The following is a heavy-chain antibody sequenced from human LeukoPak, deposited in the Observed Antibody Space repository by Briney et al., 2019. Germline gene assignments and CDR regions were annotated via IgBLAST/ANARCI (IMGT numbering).Heavy chain of an antibody. J-gene: IGHJ3*02. CDR1: GFTFSSYS. D-gene: IGHD3-10*01. V-gene: IGHV3-21*01. CDR3: ARGSGSGSYDAFDI. CDR2: ISSSSSYI. Sequence: PGGSLRLSCAASGFTFSSYSMNRVRQAPGKGLEWVSSISSSSSYIYYADSVKGRFTISRDNAKNSLYLQMNSLRAEDTAVYYCARGSGSGSYDAFDIWGQGTMVTVSS.